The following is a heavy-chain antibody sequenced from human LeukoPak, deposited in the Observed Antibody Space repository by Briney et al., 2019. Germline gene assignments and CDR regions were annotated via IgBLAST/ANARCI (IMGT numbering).Heavy chain of an antibody. D-gene: IGHD5-12*01. V-gene: IGHV1-46*01. J-gene: IGHJ4*02. CDR1: GYTFISYY. CDR3: ARLPWNDSGYAGDY. CDR2: INPSGGST. Sequence: ASVKVSCKASGYTFISYYIHWVRQSPGQGLEWMGIINPSGGSTSYAQKFQGRVTMTKDTSTSTVYMELSSLRSEDTAVYYCARLPWNDSGYAGDYWGQGTLVTVSS.